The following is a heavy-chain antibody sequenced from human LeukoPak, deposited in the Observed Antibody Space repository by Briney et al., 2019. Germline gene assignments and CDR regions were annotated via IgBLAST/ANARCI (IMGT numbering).Heavy chain of an antibody. CDR2: ISGSGGST. Sequence: GGSLRLSCAASGFTVSSNYMSWVRQAPGKGLEWVSAISGSGGSTYYADSVKGRFTISRDNSKNTLYLQMNSLRAEDTAVYYCAKCWYYDSSGYYYFDYWGQGTLVTVSS. J-gene: IGHJ4*02. D-gene: IGHD3-22*01. CDR3: AKCWYYDSSGYYYFDY. CDR1: GFTVSSNY. V-gene: IGHV3-23*01.